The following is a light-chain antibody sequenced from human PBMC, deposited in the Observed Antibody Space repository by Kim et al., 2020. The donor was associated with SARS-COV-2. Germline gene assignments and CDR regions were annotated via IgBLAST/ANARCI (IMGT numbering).Light chain of an antibody. CDR2: EAF. CDR1: QSVARSL. CDR3: QQYGSSPYS. Sequence: LTPGERDTLSCRASQSVARSLLAWSQQKPGQAPRLLLYEAFNRVSGIPDRFSGSVSGTDFTLTISRPEPEDFAMYYCQQYGSSPYSFGQGTKLEI. V-gene: IGKV3-20*01. J-gene: IGKJ2*03.